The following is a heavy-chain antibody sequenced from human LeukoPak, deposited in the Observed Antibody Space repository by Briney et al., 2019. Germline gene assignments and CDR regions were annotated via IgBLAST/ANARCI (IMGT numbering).Heavy chain of an antibody. CDR1: GGSFSGYY. J-gene: IGHJ4*02. D-gene: IGHD2-21*01. Sequence: SETLSLTCAVYGGSFSGYYWSWIRQPPGKGLEWIGEINHSGSTNYNPSLKSRVTISVDTSKNQFSLKLSSVTAADTAVYYCAREKYCGGDCYSVDYWGQGTLVTVSS. CDR2: INHSGST. CDR3: AREKYCGGDCYSVDY. V-gene: IGHV4-34*01.